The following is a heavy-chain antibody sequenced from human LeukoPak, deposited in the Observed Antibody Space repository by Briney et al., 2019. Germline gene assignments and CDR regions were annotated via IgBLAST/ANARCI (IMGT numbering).Heavy chain of an antibody. D-gene: IGHD5-24*01. V-gene: IGHV4-59*12. J-gene: IGHJ4*02. CDR3: ARGFRGGYNRKAGDY. CDR1: GGSISSYY. Sequence: SETLSLTCTVSGGSISSYYWSWIRQPPGKGLEWIGYIYYSGSTNYNPSLKSRVTISVDTSKNQFSLKLSSVTAADTAVYYCARGFRGGYNRKAGDYWGQGTLVTVSS. CDR2: IYYSGST.